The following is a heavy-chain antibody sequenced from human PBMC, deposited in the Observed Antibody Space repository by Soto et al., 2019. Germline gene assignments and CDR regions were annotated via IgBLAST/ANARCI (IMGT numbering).Heavy chain of an antibody. CDR3: ARGLGCIAAAGTECDS. Sequence: QVQLVQSGAEVKKPGSSVKVSCKASGGTFSSYAISWVRQAPGQGLEWMGGIIPIFGTANYAQKFQGRVPITADESTSTAYMERSRGSTSDTAVYFGARGLGCIAAAGTECDSWGEGPLVTVSS. D-gene: IGHD6-13*01. CDR2: IIPIFGTA. V-gene: IGHV1-69*01. J-gene: IGHJ4*02. CDR1: GGTFSSYA.